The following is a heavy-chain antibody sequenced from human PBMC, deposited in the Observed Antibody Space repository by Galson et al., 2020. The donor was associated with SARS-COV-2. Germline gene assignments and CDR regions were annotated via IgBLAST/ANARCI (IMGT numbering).Heavy chain of an antibody. Sequence: WVHASRVMGQEGVSSISTRGSNTVYVDSVKGRFSISRDNPRNSLYLQMNSLRAEDTAVYYCATDEGIRAYYSGRPYGRMDAWRLGPPVPVSS. J-gene: IGHJ6*02. CDR2: ISTRGSNT. V-gene: IGHV3-21*01. CDR3: ATDEGIRAYYSGRPYGRMDA. D-gene: IGHD1-26*01.